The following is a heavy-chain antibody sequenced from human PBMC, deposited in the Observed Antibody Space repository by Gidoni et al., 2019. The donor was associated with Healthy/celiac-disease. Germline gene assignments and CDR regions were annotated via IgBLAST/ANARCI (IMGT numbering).Heavy chain of an antibody. CDR3: TTCSVVYDFWSGRYYYYYYMDV. D-gene: IGHD3-3*01. J-gene: IGHJ6*03. CDR1: GSTFSNAW. V-gene: IGHV3-15*01. CDR2: SKSKTDGGTT. Sequence: EVQLVESGGGLVKPGGSLRLTCAAYGSTFSNAWMSWVRQAPGKGLECVGRSKSKTDGGTTDYAEPVKGRFTISRDDSKNTLYLQMNSLKTADTAVYYCTTCSVVYDFWSGRYYYYYYMDVWGKGTTVTVSS.